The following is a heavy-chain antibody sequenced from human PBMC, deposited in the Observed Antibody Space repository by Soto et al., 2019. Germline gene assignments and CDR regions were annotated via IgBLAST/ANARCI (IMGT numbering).Heavy chain of an antibody. J-gene: IGHJ6*03. V-gene: IGHV4-34*01. Sequence: QVQLQQWGAGLMKPSETLSLTCAVYGGSFSGYYWSWIRQPPGKGLEWIGEINHSGSTNYNPSLKSRATIPVDTPKNHFSLKLSSGTAPDTALYYCARILIVEVPAPKSHYYMDAWGKGPRSPSP. D-gene: IGHD2-2*01. CDR3: ARILIVEVPAPKSHYYMDA. CDR2: INHSGST. CDR1: GGSFSGYY.